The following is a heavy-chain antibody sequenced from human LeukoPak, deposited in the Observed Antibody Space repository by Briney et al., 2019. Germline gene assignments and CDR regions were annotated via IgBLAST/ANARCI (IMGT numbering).Heavy chain of an antibody. CDR1: GYSFTTYW. CDR2: IYPGDSDT. Sequence: GESLKISCRGSGYSFTTYWVGWVRQMPGKGLEWMGIIYPGDSDTRYSPSFQGQVTMSADKSINTAYLQWSSLKASDTAMYYCARRQGCSSTSCPPDSWGQGTLVTVSS. CDR3: ARRQGCSSTSCPPDS. J-gene: IGHJ4*02. V-gene: IGHV5-51*01. D-gene: IGHD2-2*01.